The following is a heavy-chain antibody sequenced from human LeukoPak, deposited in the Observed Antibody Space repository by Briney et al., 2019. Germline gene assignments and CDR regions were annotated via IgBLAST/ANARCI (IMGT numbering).Heavy chain of an antibody. V-gene: IGHV3-53*01. CDR2: IYSGGST. CDR3: ARLWVLLWFGELWNFDY. D-gene: IGHD3-10*01. CDR1: GFTVSSNY. Sequence: GGSLRLSCAASGFTVSSNYMSWVRQAPGKGLEWVSVIYSGGSTYYADSVKGRFTISRDNSKNTLYLQMNSLRAEDTAVYYCARLWVLLWFGELWNFDYWGQGTLVTVSS. J-gene: IGHJ4*02.